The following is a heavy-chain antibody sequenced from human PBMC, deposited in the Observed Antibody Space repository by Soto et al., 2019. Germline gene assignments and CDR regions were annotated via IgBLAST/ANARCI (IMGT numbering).Heavy chain of an antibody. CDR2: ISYDGSNK. CDR3: AKEGYDYVWGSYRYSTPEYFDY. D-gene: IGHD3-16*02. CDR1: GFTFSSYG. V-gene: IGHV3-30*18. Sequence: GGSLRLSCAASGFTFSSYGMHWVRQAPGKGLEWVAVISYDGSNKYYADSVKGRFTISRDNSKNTLYLQMNSLRAEDTAVYYCAKEGYDYVWGSYRYSTPEYFDYWGQGTLVTVS. J-gene: IGHJ4*02.